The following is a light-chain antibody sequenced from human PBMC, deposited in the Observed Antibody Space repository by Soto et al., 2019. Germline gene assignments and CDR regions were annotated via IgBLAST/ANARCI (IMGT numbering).Light chain of an antibody. V-gene: IGKV1-39*01. CDR2: AAS. CDR1: QSISSY. Sequence: DIQMTQSPSSLSASVGDRVTITCRASQSISSYLNWYQQKPGKAPKLLIYAASSLQSGVPSRFSGSGSGTDFTLTISSLQPEDFAIYYCQQSYSTPFTCGPGTKVDIK. J-gene: IGKJ3*01. CDR3: QQSYSTPFT.